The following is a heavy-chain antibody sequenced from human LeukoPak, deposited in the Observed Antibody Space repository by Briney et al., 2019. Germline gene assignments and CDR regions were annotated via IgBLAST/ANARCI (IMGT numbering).Heavy chain of an antibody. D-gene: IGHD6-19*01. CDR2: ISVYNGNT. CDR3: ARVRAVAGSWGFDY. Sequence: GASVKVSCKASGYTFTSYGISWVRQAPGQGLEWMGWISVYNGNTNYAQKLQGRVTMTTDTSTSTAYMELRSLRSDDTAVYYCARVRAVAGSWGFDYWGQGTLVTVSS. V-gene: IGHV1-18*01. CDR1: GYTFTSYG. J-gene: IGHJ4*02.